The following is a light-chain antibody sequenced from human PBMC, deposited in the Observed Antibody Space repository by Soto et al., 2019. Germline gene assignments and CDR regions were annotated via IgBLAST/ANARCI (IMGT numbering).Light chain of an antibody. CDR2: GAS. J-gene: IGKJ1*01. CDR1: QSVSSN. V-gene: IGKV3-15*01. Sequence: EIVMTQSPATLSVSPGERATLSCRASQSVSSNLAWYQQKPGQAPRLLIYGASTRATGIPARFSGSGSGTEFTLPISSLQSEDFAVYYCQQYNNWPLFGQGTKVEIK. CDR3: QQYNNWPL.